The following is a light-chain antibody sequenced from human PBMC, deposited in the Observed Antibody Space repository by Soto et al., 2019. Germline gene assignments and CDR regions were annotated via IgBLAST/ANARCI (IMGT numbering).Light chain of an antibody. CDR2: RAS. CDR3: QQYNNWPRA. Sequence: EIVLIHSPATLSSFPGDRVTLSCRASQYINTRLAWYQHRPGQAPRLLIYRASTRATGIPARFSGSGSGTEFTLTISSLQSEDFAVYYCQQYNNWPRAFGQGTKVDIK. J-gene: IGKJ1*01. CDR1: QYINTR. V-gene: IGKV3-15*01.